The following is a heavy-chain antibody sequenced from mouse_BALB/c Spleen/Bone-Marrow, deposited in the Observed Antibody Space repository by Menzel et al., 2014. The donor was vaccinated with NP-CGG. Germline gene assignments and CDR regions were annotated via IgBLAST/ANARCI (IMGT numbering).Heavy chain of an antibody. Sequence: VQLQQSGVELVKPGASVKLSCKASGYTFTSYYMYWVKQRPGQGLEWIGEINPSNGGTNFNEKFKNKATLTVDKSSSTAYMQLSSLTSEDSAVYYCSRGRRDALDYWGQGTSVTVSS. J-gene: IGHJ4*01. CDR2: INPSNGGT. CDR1: GYTFTSYY. CDR3: SRGRRDALDY. V-gene: IGHV1S81*02.